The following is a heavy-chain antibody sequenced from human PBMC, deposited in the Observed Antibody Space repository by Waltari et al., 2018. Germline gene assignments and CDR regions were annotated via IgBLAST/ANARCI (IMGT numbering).Heavy chain of an antibody. CDR3: ARGLYCSGGSCSRYYFDY. CDR1: GGSFSGYY. V-gene: IGHV4-34*01. J-gene: IGHJ4*02. D-gene: IGHD2-15*01. Sequence: QVQLQQWGAGLLKPSETLSLTCAVYGGSFSGYYWSWIRQPPGKGLEWIGEINHMGGPIYNPSLKSRVTISVDTSKNQFSLKLSSVTAADTAVYYCARGLYCSGGSCSRYYFDYWGQGILVTVSS. CDR2: INHMGGP.